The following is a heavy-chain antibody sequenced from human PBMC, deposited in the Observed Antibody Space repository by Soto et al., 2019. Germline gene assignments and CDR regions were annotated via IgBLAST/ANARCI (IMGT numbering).Heavy chain of an antibody. J-gene: IGHJ6*02. CDR3: ARGQGAAIGDFYYHGMDV. D-gene: IGHD2-2*02. CDR2: IRSRANNFAT. Sequence: GPLRLSCAASGFIFSGSAIHWVRQASGKGLEWVGRIRSRANNFATSSAASVKGRFTFSRDDSKNTAYLQMNTLKPEDTAVYYCARGQGAAIGDFYYHGMDVWGQGTTVTVSS. CDR1: GFIFSGSA. V-gene: IGHV3-73*01.